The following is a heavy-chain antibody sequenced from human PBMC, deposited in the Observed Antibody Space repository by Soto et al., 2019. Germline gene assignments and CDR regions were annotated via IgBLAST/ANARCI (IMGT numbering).Heavy chain of an antibody. D-gene: IGHD6-13*01. V-gene: IGHV1-69*01. CDR2: IIPMFGTR. CDR1: GGAFSNYP. J-gene: IGHJ4*02. Sequence: QVQLVQSGAEVKRPGSSVKVSCKTSGGAFSNYPISWVRQAPGQGLEWMGEIIPMFGTRNYAQTFQGRLTITADESTSTAYMELSSLRSEDTAVYYCARPRLAAATKGYVFWGQGTLVTVSS. CDR3: ARPRLAAATKGYVF.